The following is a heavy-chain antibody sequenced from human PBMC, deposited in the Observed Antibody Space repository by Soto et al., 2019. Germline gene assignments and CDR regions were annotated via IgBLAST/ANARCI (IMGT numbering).Heavy chain of an antibody. CDR1: GFSFSTYG. CDR3: ANDAGTNSIYRPYAMDV. J-gene: IGHJ6*02. Sequence: QVQLVESGGGVVQPGRSLRLSCAASGFSFSTYGMHWVRQAPGKGLEWVAVISYDGSDEYYADSVKGRFTISRDNSKKTVYLQMNTLRTEDTAVYYCANDAGTNSIYRPYAMDVWGQGTTVTVSS. CDR2: ISYDGSDE. V-gene: IGHV3-30*18. D-gene: IGHD2-2*02.